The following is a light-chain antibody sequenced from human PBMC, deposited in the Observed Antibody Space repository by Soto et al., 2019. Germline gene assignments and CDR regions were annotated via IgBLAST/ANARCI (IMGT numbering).Light chain of an antibody. Sequence: EIVLTQSPGTLSLSPGERATLSCRASQTVSSNYLAWYQQKPGQAPRLLIYGASTRATGTPDRFSGSGSGTDFTLTISRLEPEDFAVYYCQHYSGSPPWTFGQGTKVEIK. CDR1: QTVSSNY. J-gene: IGKJ1*01. V-gene: IGKV3-20*01. CDR2: GAS. CDR3: QHYSGSPPWT.